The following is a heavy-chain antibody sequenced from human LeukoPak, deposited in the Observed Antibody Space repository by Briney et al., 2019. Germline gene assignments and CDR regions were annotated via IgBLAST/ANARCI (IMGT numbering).Heavy chain of an antibody. Sequence: SVKVSCKASGGTFSSHAISWVRQAPGQGLEWMGGIIPIFGTANYAQKFQGRVTITADESTSTAYMELSSLRSEDTAVYYCARGGGSGSQFYYYYGMDVWGKGTTVTVSS. D-gene: IGHD3-10*01. CDR2: IIPIFGTA. V-gene: IGHV1-69*01. J-gene: IGHJ6*04. CDR1: GGTFSSHA. CDR3: ARGGGSGSQFYYYYGMDV.